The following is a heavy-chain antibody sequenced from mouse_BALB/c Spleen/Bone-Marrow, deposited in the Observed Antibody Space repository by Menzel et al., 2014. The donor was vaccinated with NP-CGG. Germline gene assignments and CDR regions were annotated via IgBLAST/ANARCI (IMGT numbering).Heavy chain of an antibody. CDR3: ARSGRYGACYAMDY. CDR2: ISTYYGDA. V-gene: IGHV1S137*01. D-gene: IGHD2-14*01. J-gene: IGHJ4*01. CDR1: GYTFTDYA. Sequence: QVQLQQSGAELVRPGVSVKISCKGSGYTFTDYAMHWVKQSHAKSLEWIGVISTYYGDASYNQKFKGKATMTVDKSSSTAYMELARLTSEDSAIYYCARSGRYGACYAMDYWGQGTSVTVSS.